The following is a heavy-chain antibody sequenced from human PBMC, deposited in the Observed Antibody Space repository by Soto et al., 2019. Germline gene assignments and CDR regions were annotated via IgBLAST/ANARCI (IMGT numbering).Heavy chain of an antibody. J-gene: IGHJ4*02. Sequence: SVKVSCKASGGTFSSYAISWVRQAPGQGLEWMGGIIPIFGTANYAQKFQGRVTITADESTSTAYMELSSLRSEDTAVYYCARGPRYCGGDCCMNYWGQGTLVTVSS. D-gene: IGHD2-21*02. CDR3: ARGPRYCGGDCCMNY. CDR2: IIPIFGTA. CDR1: GGTFSSYA. V-gene: IGHV1-69*13.